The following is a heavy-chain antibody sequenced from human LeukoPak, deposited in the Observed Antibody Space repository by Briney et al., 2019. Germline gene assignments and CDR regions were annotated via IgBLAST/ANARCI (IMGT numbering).Heavy chain of an antibody. Sequence: GGSLRLSCAASGFTFSIYDMNWVRQAPGQGLEWVSYISSSTSTIYYAGSVRGRFTISRDNAKSSLYQQMNSLRAEDTAVYYCARGKLCSSTTCGGYMDVWGKGTTVTVSS. V-gene: IGHV3-48*01. CDR2: ISSSTSTI. CDR3: ARGKLCSSTTCGGYMDV. D-gene: IGHD2-2*01. CDR1: GFTFSIYD. J-gene: IGHJ6*03.